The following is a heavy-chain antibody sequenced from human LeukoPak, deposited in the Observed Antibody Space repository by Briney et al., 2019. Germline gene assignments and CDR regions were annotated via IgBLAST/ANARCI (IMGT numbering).Heavy chain of an antibody. D-gene: IGHD3-22*01. Sequence: PGRSLRLSCAASGFTFSSYAMSWVRQAPGKGLEWVSAISGSGGSTYYADSVKGRFTISRDNSKNTLYLQMNSLRAEDTAVYYCAKDREYFDSSEVNDYWGQGTLVTVSS. CDR1: GFTFSSYA. CDR2: ISGSGGST. CDR3: AKDREYFDSSEVNDY. J-gene: IGHJ4*02. V-gene: IGHV3-23*01.